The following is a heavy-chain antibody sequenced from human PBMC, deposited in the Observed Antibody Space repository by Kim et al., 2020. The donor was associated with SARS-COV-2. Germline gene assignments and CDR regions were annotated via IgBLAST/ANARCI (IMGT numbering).Heavy chain of an antibody. Sequence: SETLSLTCAVYGGSFSGYYWSWIRQPPGKGLEWIGEINHSGSTNYNPSLKSRVTISVDTSKNQFSLKLSSVTAADTAVYYCARGGDSSGWYGDFDYWGQGTLVTVSS. D-gene: IGHD6-19*01. CDR1: GGSFSGYY. V-gene: IGHV4-34*01. CDR2: INHSGST. CDR3: ARGGDSSGWYGDFDY. J-gene: IGHJ4*02.